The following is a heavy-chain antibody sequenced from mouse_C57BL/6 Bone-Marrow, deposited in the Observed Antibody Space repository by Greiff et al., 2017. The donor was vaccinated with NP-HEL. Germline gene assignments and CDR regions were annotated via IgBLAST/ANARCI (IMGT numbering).Heavy chain of an antibody. J-gene: IGHJ2*01. CDR3: ARNDYGSSYDFDY. D-gene: IGHD1-1*01. CDR1: GFSFTSYG. Sequence: VHLVESGPGLVQPSQSLSITCTVSGFSFTSYGVHWVRQSPGKGLEWLGVIWSGGSTDYNAAFISRLSISKDNSKSQVFFKMNSLQAEDTAIYYCARNDYGSSYDFDYWGQGTTLTVSS. CDR2: IWSGGST. V-gene: IGHV2-2*01.